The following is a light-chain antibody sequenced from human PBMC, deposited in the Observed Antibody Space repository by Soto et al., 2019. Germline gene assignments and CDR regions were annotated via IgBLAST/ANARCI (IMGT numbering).Light chain of an antibody. V-gene: IGKV1-39*01. CDR2: AAS. J-gene: IGKJ1*01. Sequence: DIQMTQSPSSLSASVGDRVTITCRARQSISSYLNWYQQKPGKAPKLLIYAASSLQSGVPSRFSGSGSGTDFTLTISSLQPEDFATYYCQQSYYTLWTFGQGTKVEIK. CDR1: QSISSY. CDR3: QQSYYTLWT.